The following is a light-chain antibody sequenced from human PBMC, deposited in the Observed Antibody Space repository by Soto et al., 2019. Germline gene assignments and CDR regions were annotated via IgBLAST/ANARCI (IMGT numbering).Light chain of an antibody. CDR2: EDN. V-gene: IGLV6-57*03. Sequence: NFMLTQPPSVSESPGQTVTISCTRSSGSIASNYVQWYQQRPGSAPTTLIYEDNQRPSGVPDRFSGSIDGSSNSASLTSSGLENEDEAYCYCQYYDRSPYVFGGGTKVTVL. CDR3: QYYDRSPYV. CDR1: SGSIASNY. J-gene: IGLJ3*02.